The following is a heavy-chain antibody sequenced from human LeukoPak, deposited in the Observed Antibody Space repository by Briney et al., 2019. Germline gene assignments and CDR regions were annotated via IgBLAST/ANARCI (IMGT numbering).Heavy chain of an antibody. CDR2: IYYSGST. D-gene: IGHD3-16*02. CDR1: GGSISSYY. J-gene: IGHJ5*02. Sequence: SETLSLTCTVSGGSISSYYWSWIRQPPEKGLEWIGYIYYSGSTNYNPSLKSRVTISVDTSKNQFSLKLSSVTAADTAVYYCARHVEYYDYVWGSYRKENWFDPWGQGTLVTVSS. V-gene: IGHV4-59*08. CDR3: ARHVEYYDYVWGSYRKENWFDP.